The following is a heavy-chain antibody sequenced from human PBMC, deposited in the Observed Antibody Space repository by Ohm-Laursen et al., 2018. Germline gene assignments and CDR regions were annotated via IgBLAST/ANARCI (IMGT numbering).Heavy chain of an antibody. D-gene: IGHD3-16*02. CDR1: GGSFSGYY. Sequence: SETLSLTCAVYGGSFSGYYWNWIRQPPGKGLEWIGEINHSRSTKYNSSFKSRVTISVDTSKNQFSLKLSSVTAADTAVYYCARDLRGSYRPDFDYWGQGTLVTVSS. J-gene: IGHJ4*02. CDR3: ARDLRGSYRPDFDY. CDR2: INHSRST. V-gene: IGHV4-34*01.